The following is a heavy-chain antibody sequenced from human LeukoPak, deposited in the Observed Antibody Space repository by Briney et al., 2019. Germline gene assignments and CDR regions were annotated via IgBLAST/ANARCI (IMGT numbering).Heavy chain of an antibody. V-gene: IGHV4-39*02. CDR1: GGSISSSSYY. D-gene: IGHD3-3*01. Sequence: SQTLSLTCTVSGGSISSSSYYWGWIRQPPGKGLEWIGSIYYSGSTYYNPSLKSRVTISVDTSKNQFSLKLSSVTAADTAVYYCARDFWSGYSLDWFDPWGQGTLVTVSS. J-gene: IGHJ5*02. CDR3: ARDFWSGYSLDWFDP. CDR2: IYYSGST.